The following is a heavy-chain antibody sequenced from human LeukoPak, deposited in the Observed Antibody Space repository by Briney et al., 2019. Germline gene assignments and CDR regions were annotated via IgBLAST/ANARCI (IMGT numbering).Heavy chain of an antibody. CDR3: ARDNDRDYVVDY. Sequence: GGSLRLSCAASGFSFSSYNMNWVRQTPGKGLEWVSSITSSSTYTFYADSVKGRFTISRDNARNSLYLQMNSLRAEDTAVYYCARDNDRDYVVDYWGQGTLVTVSS. J-gene: IGHJ4*02. CDR1: GFSFSSYN. V-gene: IGHV3-21*01. CDR2: ITSSSTYT. D-gene: IGHD3-10*02.